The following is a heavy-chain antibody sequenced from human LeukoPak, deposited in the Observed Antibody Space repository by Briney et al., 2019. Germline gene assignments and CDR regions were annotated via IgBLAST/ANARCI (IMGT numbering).Heavy chain of an antibody. CDR2: IYYSGST. CDR3: ARSRGYSSSWFQH. Sequence: PSETLSLTCTVSGGSISSSSYYWGWIRQPPGKGLEWIGSIYYSGSTYYNPSLKSRVTISVDTSKNQFSLKLSSVTAADTAVYYCARSRGYSSSWFQHWGQGTLVTVSS. CDR1: GGSISSSSYY. D-gene: IGHD6-13*01. V-gene: IGHV4-39*01. J-gene: IGHJ1*01.